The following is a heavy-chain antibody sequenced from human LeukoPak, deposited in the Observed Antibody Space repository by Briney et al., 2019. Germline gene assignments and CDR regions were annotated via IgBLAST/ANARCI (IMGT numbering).Heavy chain of an antibody. Sequence: SETLSLTCAVYGGSSSGYYWSWIRQPPGKGLEWIGEINHSGSTNYNPSLKSRVTISVDTSKNQFSLKLSSVTAADTAVYYCARSIAVAALDYWGQGTLVTVSS. CDR3: ARSIAVAALDY. V-gene: IGHV4-34*01. J-gene: IGHJ4*02. D-gene: IGHD6-19*01. CDR2: INHSGST. CDR1: GGSSSGYY.